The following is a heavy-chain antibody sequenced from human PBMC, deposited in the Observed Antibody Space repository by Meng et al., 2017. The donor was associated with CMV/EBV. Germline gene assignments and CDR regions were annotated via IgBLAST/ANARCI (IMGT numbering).Heavy chain of an antibody. D-gene: IGHD2-15*01. Sequence: SVKVSCKASGGTFSSYAISWVRQAPGQGLEWMGGIIPIFGTANYAQKFQGRVTITTDESTSTAYMELSSLRSEDTAVYYCARDGVRYSSGDYYSMDVWGQGTTVTVSS. V-gene: IGHV1-69*05. CDR3: ARDGVRYSSGDYYSMDV. J-gene: IGHJ6*02. CDR1: GGTFSSYA. CDR2: IIPIFGTA.